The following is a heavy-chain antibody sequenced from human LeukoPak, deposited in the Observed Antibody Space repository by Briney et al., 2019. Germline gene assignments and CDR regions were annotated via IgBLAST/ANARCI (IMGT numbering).Heavy chain of an antibody. CDR2: NSGSGGST. Sequence: GGSLRLSCAASGFTFSSYAMSWVRQAPGKGLEWVSANSGSGGSTYHADSVKGRFTISRDNSKNTMYLQMNSLRAEDTAVYYCAKSSGYSYGSGYSFDYWGQGTLVTVSS. V-gene: IGHV3-23*01. J-gene: IGHJ4*02. CDR1: GFTFSSYA. D-gene: IGHD5-18*01. CDR3: AKSSGYSYGSGYSFDY.